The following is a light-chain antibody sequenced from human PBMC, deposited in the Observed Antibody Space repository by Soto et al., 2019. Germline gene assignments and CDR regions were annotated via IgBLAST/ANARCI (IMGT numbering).Light chain of an antibody. CDR3: QQRGT. CDR2: GAS. CDR1: QSVSASF. Sequence: EIVLTQSPGTLSLSPGGRATLSCRASQSVSASFLAWYQQKPGQAPRLLIYGASSRATGIPDRFSGSGSGTDFTLTISRLEPEDAAVYYCQQRGTFGQGTKLEIK. J-gene: IGKJ2*02. V-gene: IGKV3-20*01.